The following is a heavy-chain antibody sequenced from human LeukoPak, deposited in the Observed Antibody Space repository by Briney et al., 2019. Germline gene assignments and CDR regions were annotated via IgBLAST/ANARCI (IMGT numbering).Heavy chain of an antibody. D-gene: IGHD6-13*01. Sequence: GGSLRLSCAASGFTFSSYAMHWVRQAPGKGLEWVAVISYDGSNKYYADSVKGRFTISRDNSKNTLYLQMNSLRAEDTAVYYCASRGSSWYEDEYYFDYWGQGTLVTVSS. CDR1: GFTFSSYA. CDR2: ISYDGSNK. CDR3: ASRGSSWYEDEYYFDY. J-gene: IGHJ4*02. V-gene: IGHV3-30-3*02.